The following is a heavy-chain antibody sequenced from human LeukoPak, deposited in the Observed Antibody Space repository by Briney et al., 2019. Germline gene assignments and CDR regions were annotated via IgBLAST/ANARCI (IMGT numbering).Heavy chain of an antibody. Sequence: PGGSLRLSCAASGFTFSSYAMHWVRQAPGKGLEWVAVISYDGSNKYYADSVKGRFTISRDNSKNTLYLQMNSLRAGDTAVYYCARTRAFDIWGQGTMVTVSS. V-gene: IGHV3-30-3*01. CDR3: ARTRAFDI. D-gene: IGHD4-17*01. CDR2: ISYDGSNK. J-gene: IGHJ3*02. CDR1: GFTFSSYA.